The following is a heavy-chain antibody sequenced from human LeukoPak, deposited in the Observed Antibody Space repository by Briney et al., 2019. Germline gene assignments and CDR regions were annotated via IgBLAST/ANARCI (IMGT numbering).Heavy chain of an antibody. CDR2: IIPILGIA. CDR1: GGTFSSYA. CDR3: ARDLIVVVPAAMTMVRGNYYYGMDV. Sequence: GASVKVSCKASGGTFSSYAISWVRQAPGQGLEWMGRIIPILGIANYAQKFQGRVTITADKSTSIAYMELSSLRSEDTAVYYCARDLIVVVPAAMTMVRGNYYYGMDVWGQGTTVTVSS. J-gene: IGHJ6*02. D-gene: IGHD2-2*01. V-gene: IGHV1-69*04.